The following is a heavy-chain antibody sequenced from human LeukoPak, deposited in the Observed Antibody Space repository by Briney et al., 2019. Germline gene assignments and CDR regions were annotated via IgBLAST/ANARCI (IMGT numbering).Heavy chain of an antibody. Sequence: PSQTLSLTCTVSGGSISSGDYYWTYIRQPPGKGLEWIGEINHSGSTNYNPSLKSRVTISVDTSKNQFSLKLSSVTAADTAVYYCARSHYYDSSGSHNNWFDPWGQGTLVTVSS. CDR2: INHSGST. J-gene: IGHJ5*01. CDR1: GGSISSGDYY. V-gene: IGHV4-30-4*08. CDR3: ARSHYYDSSGSHNNWFDP. D-gene: IGHD3-22*01.